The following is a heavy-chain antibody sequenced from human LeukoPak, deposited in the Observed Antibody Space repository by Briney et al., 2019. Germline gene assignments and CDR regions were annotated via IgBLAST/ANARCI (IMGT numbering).Heavy chain of an antibody. D-gene: IGHD3-3*01. V-gene: IGHV3-23*01. CDR2: ISGSGAKT. CDR1: GFTFRSYA. J-gene: IGHJ3*01. CDR3: AQGGSYYDFLLSV. Sequence: GGSLRLSCEASGFTFRSYAMTWVRQAPGKGLEWVSAISGSGAKTYYADSVKGRFTISRDNSRNTLYLQMNSLRVEGTAVYYCAQGGSYYDFLLSVWGQGTMVTVSS.